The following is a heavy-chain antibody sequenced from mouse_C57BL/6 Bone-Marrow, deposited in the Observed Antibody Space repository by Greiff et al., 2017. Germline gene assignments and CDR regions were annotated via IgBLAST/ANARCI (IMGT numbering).Heavy chain of an antibody. Sequence: QVQLKQSGAELMKPGASVKISCKATGYTFTGYWIEWVKQRPGHGLEWIGEILPGGGSTNYNEKFKGKATFTADTSSNTAYMQLSSLTSQVSAIYKCARVHDGYFYFDYWGQGTTLTVSS. CDR3: ARVHDGYFYFDY. CDR1: GYTFTGYW. CDR2: ILPGGGST. V-gene: IGHV1-9*01. J-gene: IGHJ2*01. D-gene: IGHD2-3*01.